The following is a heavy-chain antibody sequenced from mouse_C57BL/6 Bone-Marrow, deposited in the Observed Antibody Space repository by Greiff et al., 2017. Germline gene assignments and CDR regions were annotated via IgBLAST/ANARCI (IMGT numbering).Heavy chain of an antibody. CDR3: AREEGYEMYY. J-gene: IGHJ4*01. CDR2: IDAANGNT. V-gene: IGHV14-3*01. CDR1: GFNIKNTY. Sequence: DVKLLESVAEFVRPGASVKLSCTASGFNIKNTYMPWVNQTPEQGLEWIGRIDAANGNTKYAPKFQGKATITAATSSNTPYLQISSLTSEDTAIYFSAREEGYEMYYWGQGTSLTVSS.